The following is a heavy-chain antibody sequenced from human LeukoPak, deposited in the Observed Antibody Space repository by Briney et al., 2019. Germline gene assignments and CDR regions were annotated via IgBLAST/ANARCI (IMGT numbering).Heavy chain of an antibody. CDR3: AALEFTSGSK. CDR2: IDPSDSYS. J-gene: IGHJ4*02. D-gene: IGHD3-10*01. Sequence: GESLKSSCKASGYSFTNYWISWVRQMPGKGLEWMGRIDPSDSYSYYSPSFQGHVTISADKSISTAYLQWSSLKSSDTAMYYCAALEFTSGSKWGQGTLVTVSS. CDR1: GYSFTNYW. V-gene: IGHV5-10-1*01.